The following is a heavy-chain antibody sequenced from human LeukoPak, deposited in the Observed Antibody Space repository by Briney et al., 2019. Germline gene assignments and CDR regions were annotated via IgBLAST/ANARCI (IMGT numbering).Heavy chain of an antibody. CDR1: GFTFSSYG. V-gene: IGHV3-30*02. CDR3: ATSMVRGVIANMDV. J-gene: IGHJ6*03. D-gene: IGHD3-10*01. CDR2: IRYDGSNK. Sequence: GGSLRLSCAASGFTFSSYGMHWVRQAPGKGLEWVAFIRYDGSNKYYADSVKGRFTISRDNSKNTLYLQMNSLRAEDTAVYYCATSMVRGVIANMDVWGKGTTVTISS.